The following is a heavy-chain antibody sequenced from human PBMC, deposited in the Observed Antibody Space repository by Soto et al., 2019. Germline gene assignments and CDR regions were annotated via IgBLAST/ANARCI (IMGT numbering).Heavy chain of an antibody. Sequence: QVQLVQSGAEVKKPGSSVKVSCKASGGTFRSYAISWVRQAPGPGLEWMGGIIPIFGTANYAQKFQGRVTITADESTSTAYMELSSLRSEDTAVYYCATYPRGRGYYYGMDVWGQGTTVTVSS. CDR1: GGTFRSYA. V-gene: IGHV1-69*12. CDR2: IIPIFGTA. J-gene: IGHJ6*02. CDR3: ATYPRGRGYYYGMDV. D-gene: IGHD1-26*01.